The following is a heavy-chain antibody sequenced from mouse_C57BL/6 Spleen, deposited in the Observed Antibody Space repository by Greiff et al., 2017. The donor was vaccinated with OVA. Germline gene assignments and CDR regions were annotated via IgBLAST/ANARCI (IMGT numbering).Heavy chain of an antibody. CDR3: ARNMYYGNYGYFDY. D-gene: IGHD2-1*01. CDR2: IWTGGGT. J-gene: IGHJ2*01. Sequence: VQLVESGPGLVAPSQSLSITCTVSGFSLTSYAISWVRQPPGKGLEWLGVIWTGGGTNYNSALKSRLSISKDNSKSQVFLKMNSLQTDDTARYYCARNMYYGNYGYFDYWGQGTTLTVSS. CDR1: GFSLTSYA. V-gene: IGHV2-9-1*01.